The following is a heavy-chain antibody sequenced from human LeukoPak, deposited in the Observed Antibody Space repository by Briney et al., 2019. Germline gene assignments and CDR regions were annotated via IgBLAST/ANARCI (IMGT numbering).Heavy chain of an antibody. D-gene: IGHD3-10*01. Sequence: GRSLRLSCAASGFTFSSYGMHWVRQAPGKGLEGVAVISYDGSNKYYADPVKGRFTISRDNSKNTLYLQMNSLRAEDTAVYYCAKGYAVNYYGSGSYSEYFQHWGQGTLVTVSS. CDR1: GFTFSSYG. CDR2: ISYDGSNK. CDR3: AKGYAVNYYGSGSYSEYFQH. J-gene: IGHJ1*01. V-gene: IGHV3-30*18.